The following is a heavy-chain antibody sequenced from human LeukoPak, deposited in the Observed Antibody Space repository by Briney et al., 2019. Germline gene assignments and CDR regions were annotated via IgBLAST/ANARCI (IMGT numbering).Heavy chain of an antibody. CDR2: ISYDGSNK. CDR1: GFTFSSYA. V-gene: IGHV3-30*01. D-gene: IGHD1-26*01. CDR3: ARDGEASYDYYYYYYMDV. J-gene: IGHJ6*03. Sequence: PGGSLRLSCAASGFTFSSYAMHWVRQAPGKGLEWVAVISYDGSNKYYADSVKGRFTISRDNSKNTLYLQMNSLRAEDTAVYYCARDGEASYDYYYYYYMDVWGKGTTVTVSS.